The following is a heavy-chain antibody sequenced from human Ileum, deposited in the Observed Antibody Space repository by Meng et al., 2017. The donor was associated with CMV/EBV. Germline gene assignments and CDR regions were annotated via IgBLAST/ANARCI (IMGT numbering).Heavy chain of an antibody. CDR1: GFSLSDADVG. J-gene: IGHJ1*01. Sequence: QITLNESGPTLVKPTQTLTLTCNFSGFSLSDADVGVAWIRQPPGKPLEWIALLYWTGDTHYIPSLKSSLTISKDTSKNQVFLSMTNMDPLDTGTYYCAHTAGWLSFHWGPGALVTVSS. V-gene: IGHV2-5*01. D-gene: IGHD5-24*01. CDR3: AHTAGWLSFH. CDR2: LYWTGDT.